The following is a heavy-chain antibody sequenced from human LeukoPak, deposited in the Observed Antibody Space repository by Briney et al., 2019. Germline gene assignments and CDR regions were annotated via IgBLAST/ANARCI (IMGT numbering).Heavy chain of an antibody. CDR1: GYTFTGYY. V-gene: IGHV1-2*02. Sequence: ASVKVSCKASGYTFTGYYMHWVRQAPGQGLEWMGWINPNSGGTNYAQNFQGRVTMTEDPSTDTSYLELSSLRSDDTAVYYCARGNGDYYYYLDVWGKGTTVTVSS. CDR3: ARGNGDYYYYLDV. CDR2: INPNSGGT. J-gene: IGHJ6*03.